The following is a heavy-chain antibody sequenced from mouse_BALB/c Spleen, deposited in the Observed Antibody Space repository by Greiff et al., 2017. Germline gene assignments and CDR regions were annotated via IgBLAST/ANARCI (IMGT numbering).Heavy chain of an antibody. V-gene: IGHV1-9*01. CDR2: ILPGSGST. CDR1: GYTFSSYW. D-gene: IGHD1-1*01. CDR3: ARDYGRRDFAY. Sequence: QVQLQQSGAELMKPGASVKISCKATGYTFSSYWIAWVKQRPGHGLAWIGEILPGSGSTYYNEKFKGKATFTADTSSNSAYMQLSSLTSEDSAVYSCARDYGRRDFAYWGQGTLVTVSA. J-gene: IGHJ3*01.